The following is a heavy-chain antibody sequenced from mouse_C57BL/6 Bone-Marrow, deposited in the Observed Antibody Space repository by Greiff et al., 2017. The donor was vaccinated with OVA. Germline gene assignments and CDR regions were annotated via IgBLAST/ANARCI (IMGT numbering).Heavy chain of an antibody. CDR1: GYTFTSYW. V-gene: IGHV1-69*01. Sequence: QVQLKQPGAELVMPGASVKLSCKASGYTFTSYWMHWVKQRPGQGLEWIGEIDPSDSYTNYNQKFKGKSTLTVDKSSSTAYMQLSSLTSEDSAVYYCARVGSPLRGDYWGQGTSVTVSS. CDR3: ARVGSPLRGDY. D-gene: IGHD6-1*01. CDR2: IDPSDSYT. J-gene: IGHJ4*01.